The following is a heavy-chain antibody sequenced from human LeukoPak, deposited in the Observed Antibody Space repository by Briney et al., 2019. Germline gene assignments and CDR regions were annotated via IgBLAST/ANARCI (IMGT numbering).Heavy chain of an antibody. CDR3: AKDRGYSSFDY. J-gene: IGHJ4*02. D-gene: IGHD4-23*01. Sequence: GGSLRLSCEASAFTFSSYWMSWVRQAPGKGLEWVANIKEDGSEINYVDSVKGRFTISRDNAKNSLFLQMNSLRVEDTAVYYCAKDRGYSSFDYWGQGTLVTVSS. CDR2: IKEDGSEI. V-gene: IGHV3-7*01. CDR1: AFTFSSYW.